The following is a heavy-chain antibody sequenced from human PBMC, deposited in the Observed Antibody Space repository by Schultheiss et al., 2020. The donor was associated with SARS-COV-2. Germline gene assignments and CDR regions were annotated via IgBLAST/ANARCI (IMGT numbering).Heavy chain of an antibody. CDR1: GFTFRTSA. D-gene: IGHD3-22*01. V-gene: IGHV3-23*01. CDR2: IGDSGSRT. CDR3: AGGAYYYDSSGYYYYGMDV. Sequence: GGSLRLSCAASGFTFRTSAMSWVRQAPGKGLEWVSSIGDSGSRTYYADSVNGRFTISRDNAKNTLYLQMNSLGAEDTAVYYCAGGAYYYDSSGYYYYGMDVWGQGTTVTVSS. J-gene: IGHJ6*02.